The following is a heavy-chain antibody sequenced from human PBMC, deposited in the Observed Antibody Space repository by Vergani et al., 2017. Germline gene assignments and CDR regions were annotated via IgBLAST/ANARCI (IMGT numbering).Heavy chain of an antibody. CDR2: IYSGGST. J-gene: IGHJ4*02. D-gene: IGHD5-12*01. Sequence: EVQLVESGGGLVQPGGSLRLSCAASGFTVSSNYMSWVRQAPGKGLEWVSVIYSGGSTYYADSVKGRFTISRDNSKNTLYLQMNSQRAEDTAVYYCASDRSGYDVIDYWGQGTLVTVSS. CDR3: ASDRSGYDVIDY. CDR1: GFTVSSNY. V-gene: IGHV3-66*01.